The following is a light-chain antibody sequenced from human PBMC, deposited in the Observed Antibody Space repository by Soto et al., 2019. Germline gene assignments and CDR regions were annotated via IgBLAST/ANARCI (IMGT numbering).Light chain of an antibody. V-gene: IGKV3-15*01. CDR2: GAS. CDR1: QSVSSN. Sequence: EIVMTQSPATLSVSPGERATLSCRASQSVSSNLAWYQQKPGQAPRLLIYGASTRATGIPARFSGSGSGTEFTLTISSLQXEDFAVYYCQQYNNWPPLFTFGPGTKVDTK. CDR3: QQYNNWPPLFT. J-gene: IGKJ3*01.